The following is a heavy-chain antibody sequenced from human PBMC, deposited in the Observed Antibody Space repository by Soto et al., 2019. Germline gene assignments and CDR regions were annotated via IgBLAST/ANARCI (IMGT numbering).Heavy chain of an antibody. CDR1: GGSISSSSYY. V-gene: IGHV4-39*01. CDR3: ARLVLFYYYGMDV. J-gene: IGHJ6*02. CDR2: IYYSGST. Sequence: PSETLSLTCTVSGGSISSSSYYWGWIRQPPGKGLEWIGSIYYSGSTYYNPSLKSRVTISVDTSKNQFSLKLSSVTVADTAVYYCARLVLFYYYGMDVWGQGTTVTVSS. D-gene: IGHD6-19*01.